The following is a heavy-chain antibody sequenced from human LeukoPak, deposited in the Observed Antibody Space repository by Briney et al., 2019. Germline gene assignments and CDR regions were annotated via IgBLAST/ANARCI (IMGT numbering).Heavy chain of an antibody. CDR3: ARFKGGTGFDY. CDR2: ISSSGKA. V-gene: IGHV4-39*01. CDR1: GGSITTTDFD. D-gene: IGHD1-26*01. Sequence: SETLSLTCAVSGGSITTTDFDWAWIRQPPEQGFEWIATISSSGKAYYYPSLMSRVTISVDTSKNQFSLDVTSVTAADTGLFYCARFKGGTGFDYWGRGILVIVS. J-gene: IGHJ4*02.